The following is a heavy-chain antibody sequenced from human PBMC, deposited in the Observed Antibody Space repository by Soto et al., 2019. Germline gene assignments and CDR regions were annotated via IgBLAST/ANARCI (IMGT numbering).Heavy chain of an antibody. Sequence: SETLSLTCTVSGGSISSSSYYWGWIRQPPGKGLEWIGSIYYSGSTYYNPSLKSRVTISVDTSKNQFSLKLSSVTAADTAVYYCARHSDVLRFLEWLSAFDYWGQGTLVTVSS. V-gene: IGHV4-39*01. CDR1: GGSISSSSYY. CDR2: IYYSGST. J-gene: IGHJ4*02. D-gene: IGHD3-3*01. CDR3: ARHSDVLRFLEWLSAFDY.